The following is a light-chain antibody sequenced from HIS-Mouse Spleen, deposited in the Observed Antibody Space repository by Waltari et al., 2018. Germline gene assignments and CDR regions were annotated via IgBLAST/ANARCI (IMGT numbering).Light chain of an antibody. J-gene: IGLJ2*01. CDR3: QVWDSSSDHVV. V-gene: IGLV3-21*03. CDR1: NIGSKG. CDR2: DDS. Sequence: SYVLTQPPSVSVAPGTTARITCGGNNIGSKGVHWYQQKPGQAPVLVVYDDSDRPSGIPGRFSGSNSGNTATLTISRVEAGDEADYYCQVWDSSSDHVVFGGGTKLTVL.